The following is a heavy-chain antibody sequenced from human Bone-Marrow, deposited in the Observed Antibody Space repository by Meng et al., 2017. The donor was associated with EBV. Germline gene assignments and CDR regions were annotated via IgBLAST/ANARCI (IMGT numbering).Heavy chain of an antibody. Sequence: QVQPQQWGAGLLKPSETLSLTCAVYGGSFSGYYWSWIRQPPGKGLEWIGEINHSGSTNYNPSLKSRVTISVDTSKNQFSLKLSSVTAADTAVYYCAREVYNWFDPWGQGTLVTVSS. CDR3: AREVYNWFDP. CDR1: GGSFSGYY. V-gene: IGHV4-34*01. CDR2: INHSGST. D-gene: IGHD6-6*01. J-gene: IGHJ5*02.